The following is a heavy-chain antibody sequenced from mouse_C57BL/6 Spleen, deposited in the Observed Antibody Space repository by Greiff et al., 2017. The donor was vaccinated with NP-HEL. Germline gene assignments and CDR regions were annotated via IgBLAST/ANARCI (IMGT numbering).Heavy chain of an antibody. CDR1: GYTFTSYW. V-gene: IGHV1-50*01. Sequence: VQLQQPGAELVKPGASVKLSCKASGYTFTSYWMQWVKQRPGQGLEWIGEIDPSDSYTNYNQKFKGKATLTVDTSSSTAYMQLSSLTSEDSAVYYCAREELRGYLYYFGYWGQGTTLTVSS. D-gene: IGHD2-2*01. CDR2: IDPSDSYT. CDR3: AREELRGYLYYFGY. J-gene: IGHJ2*01.